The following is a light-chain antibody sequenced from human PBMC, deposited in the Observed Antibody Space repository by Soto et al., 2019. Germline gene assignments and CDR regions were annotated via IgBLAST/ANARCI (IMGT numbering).Light chain of an antibody. CDR1: SSNIGSNV. J-gene: IGLJ2*01. Sequence: QSVLTQPPSASGTPGQRVTISCSGSSSNIGSNVVNWYQQLPGTAPKLLIYSNNQRPSGVPDRFSGSKSGTSASLAISGLQSEDETDYYCQSYHSSLSGSEVFGGGTKLTVL. CDR2: SNN. V-gene: IGLV1-44*01. CDR3: QSYHSSLSGSEV.